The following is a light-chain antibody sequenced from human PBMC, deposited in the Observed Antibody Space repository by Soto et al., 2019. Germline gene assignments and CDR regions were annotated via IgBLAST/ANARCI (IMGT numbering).Light chain of an antibody. CDR3: SAYTSSSNYV. CDR1: SLDVGGSNY. V-gene: IGLV2-14*03. J-gene: IGLJ1*01. Sequence: QSALTQPASVSGSPGQSITISCTGTSLDVGGSNYVSWYQQHPGNTPKLIIYDVSDRPSGVSNRLSGSKSGNTASLTISGLQAEEEANYYCSAYTSSSNYVFGTGTKLTVL. CDR2: DVS.